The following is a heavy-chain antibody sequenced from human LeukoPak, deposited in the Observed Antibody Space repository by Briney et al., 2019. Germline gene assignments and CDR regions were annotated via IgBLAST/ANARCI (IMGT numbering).Heavy chain of an antibody. CDR3: ARWYGSGSSTDY. Sequence: ASVKVSCKASGYTFTSYDINWVRQATGQGLEWMGWMNPNSGNTGYAHKFQGRVTMTRNTSISTAYMELSSLRSEDTAVEYCARWYGSGSSTDYWGQGTLVTVSS. D-gene: IGHD3-10*01. CDR1: GYTFTSYD. J-gene: IGHJ4*02. V-gene: IGHV1-8*01. CDR2: MNPNSGNT.